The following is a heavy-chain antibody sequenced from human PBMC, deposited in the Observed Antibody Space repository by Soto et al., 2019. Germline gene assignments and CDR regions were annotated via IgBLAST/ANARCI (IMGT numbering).Heavy chain of an antibody. Sequence: EVQLLVSGGGLVQPGRSLRLSCAASGFTFSNYAMSLVRQAPAQGLDWVSAISGSGGTTYYAASVKGRFTISRDNSKNTLFLQMNSLRAEDAAVYYCAKFFVETGSNSGWPWSFHYWGQGTLVTVSS. CDR3: AKFFVETGSNSGWPWSFHY. CDR2: ISGSGGTT. J-gene: IGHJ4*02. CDR1: GFTFSNYA. D-gene: IGHD6-25*01. V-gene: IGHV3-23*01.